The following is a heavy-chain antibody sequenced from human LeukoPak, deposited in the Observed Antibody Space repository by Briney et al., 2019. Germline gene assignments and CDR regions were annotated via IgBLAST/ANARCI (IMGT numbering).Heavy chain of an antibody. J-gene: IGHJ4*02. CDR1: GGSITNTNY. Sequence: PSETLSLTCGVSGGSITNTNYWTCVRQPPGKGLGWGGKVNIAGSTNYNPSLMGRDAISVDTAEIHVSLQLAPVFAADTAVDYWAREVGPYRPLDYSGRGTLVTVSS. CDR2: VNIAGST. CDR3: AREVGPYRPLDY. V-gene: IGHV4-4*02.